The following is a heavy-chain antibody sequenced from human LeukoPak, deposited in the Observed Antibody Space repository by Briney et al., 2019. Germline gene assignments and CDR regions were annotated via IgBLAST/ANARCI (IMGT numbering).Heavy chain of an antibody. D-gene: IGHD6-13*01. Sequence: SETLSLTCAVYGGSFSGYYWSWIRQPPGKGLEWIGEINHSGSTNYNPSLKSRVTISVDTSKNQFSLKLSSVTAADTAVYYCARHPRYSSSWYSRGPYYFDYWGQGTLVTVSS. CDR2: INHSGST. CDR3: ARHPRYSSSWYSRGPYYFDY. J-gene: IGHJ4*02. CDR1: GGSFSGYY. V-gene: IGHV4-34*01.